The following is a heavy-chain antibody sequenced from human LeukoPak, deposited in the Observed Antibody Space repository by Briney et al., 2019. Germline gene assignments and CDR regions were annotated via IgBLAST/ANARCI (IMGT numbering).Heavy chain of an antibody. Sequence: SETLSLTCTVSGGSISSSNYYWGWIRQPPGKGLEWIGSIYYSGSTYYSPSLKSRVTISVDTSKNQFSLKLSSVTAADTAVYYCASSYPPFVVVTAIDCYYMDVWGKGTTVTISS. CDR3: ASSYPPFVVVTAIDCYYMDV. CDR1: GGSISSSNYY. V-gene: IGHV4-39*01. J-gene: IGHJ6*03. D-gene: IGHD2-21*02. CDR2: IYYSGST.